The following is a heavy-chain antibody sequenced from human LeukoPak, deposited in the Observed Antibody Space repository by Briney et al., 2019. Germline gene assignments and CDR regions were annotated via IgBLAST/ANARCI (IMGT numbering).Heavy chain of an antibody. CDR1: GFTFGDHA. CDR3: TRGPTQLSFYYGMDV. Sequence: GGSLRLSCTASGFTFGDHAMSWVRQAPGKGLEWAGFIRSKGYGGTTEYAASVKGRFTISSANSKSIAYLPMNRLKIDHTAMYYSTRGPTQLSFYYGMDVWGQGTPVIVSS. V-gene: IGHV3-49*04. J-gene: IGHJ6*02. D-gene: IGHD5-18*01. CDR2: IRSKGYGGTT.